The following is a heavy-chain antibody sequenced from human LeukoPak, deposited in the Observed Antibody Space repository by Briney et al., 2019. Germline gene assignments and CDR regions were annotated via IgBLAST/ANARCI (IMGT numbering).Heavy chain of an antibody. Sequence: GGSLRLSCAASGFTFSSYAMSWVRQAPGKGLEWVSAISGSGGSTYYADSVKGRFTISRDNSKNTLYLQMNSLRAEDTAVYYCANLPYSSSWLVETTSDAFDIWGQGTMVTVSS. CDR3: ANLPYSSSWLVETTSDAFDI. V-gene: IGHV3-23*01. D-gene: IGHD6-13*01. CDR2: ISGSGGST. J-gene: IGHJ3*02. CDR1: GFTFSSYA.